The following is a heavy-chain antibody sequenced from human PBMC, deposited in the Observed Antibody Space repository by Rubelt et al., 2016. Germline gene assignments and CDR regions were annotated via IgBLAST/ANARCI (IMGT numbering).Heavy chain of an antibody. D-gene: IGHD3-10*01. CDR1: GGSFSGYY. CDR2: INHSGST. V-gene: IGHV4-34*01. J-gene: IGHJ4*02. Sequence: QVQLQQWGAGLLKPSETLSLTCAVYGGSFSGYYWSWIRQPPGKGLEWIGEINHSGSTNYNPSLKSRVTISADTSKNQCSLNLNSVTAADTAVYYCARGLDSTKTGADWGQGTLVTVSS. CDR3: ARGLDSTKTGAD.